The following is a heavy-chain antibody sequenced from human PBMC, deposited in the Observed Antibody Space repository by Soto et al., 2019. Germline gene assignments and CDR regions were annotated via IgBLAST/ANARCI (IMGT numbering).Heavy chain of an antibody. CDR1: GGSISSSDW. V-gene: IGHV4-4*02. J-gene: IGHJ4*01. CDR3: ASRPTVVAL. D-gene: IGHD1-1*01. CDR2: IHHSGST. Sequence: QVQLQESGPGLVKPSQTLSLTCAVSGGSISSSDWWSWVRQPPGKGLEWVGEIHHSGSTNYNPSLTSRYTRRVDKAGKQFALDLFSVPAAGPAVLYCASRPTVVALWGQGTLVPVSS.